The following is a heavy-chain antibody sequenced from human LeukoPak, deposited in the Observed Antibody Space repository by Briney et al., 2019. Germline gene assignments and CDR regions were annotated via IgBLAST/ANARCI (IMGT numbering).Heavy chain of an antibody. D-gene: IGHD2-2*01. V-gene: IGHV4-59*08. CDR3: ARHATYSTAWYEVDY. CDR1: GGSMYNYY. Sequence: SETLSLTCTVSGGSMYNYYWSWIRQPPGRGLDWIGHIFYSGSTNYNPSLKSRVTISVDMSKNQFSLKLSSVTAADTAVYYCARHATYSTAWYEVDYWGQGTLVTVSS. CDR2: IFYSGST. J-gene: IGHJ4*02.